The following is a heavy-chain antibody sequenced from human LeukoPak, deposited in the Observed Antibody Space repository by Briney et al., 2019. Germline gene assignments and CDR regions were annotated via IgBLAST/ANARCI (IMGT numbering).Heavy chain of an antibody. J-gene: IGHJ4*02. CDR2: ITPSGST. CDR3: VSSFYYDSRDY. D-gene: IGHD3-22*01. CDR1: GGSFSGYF. Sequence: SETLSLTCVVYGGSFSGYFWSWIRQPPGKGLEWIGEITPSGSTNYNPSLKSRVSISIDTSKKKLSLRLTSVTAADSAVYYCVSSFYYDSRDYWGQGTLVTVSS. V-gene: IGHV4-34*01.